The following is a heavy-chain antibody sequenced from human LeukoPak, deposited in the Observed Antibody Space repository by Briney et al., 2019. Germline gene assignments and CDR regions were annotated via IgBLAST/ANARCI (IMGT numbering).Heavy chain of an antibody. CDR3: AKSWCYDSSGYYPFDY. Sequence: GGSLRLSCAASGFTFSSYAMSWVRQAPGKGLEWVSAISGSGGSTYYADSVKGRFTISRDNSKNTPYLQMNSLRAEDTAVYYCAKSWCYDSSGYYPFDYWGQGTLVTVSS. J-gene: IGHJ4*02. CDR1: GFTFSSYA. V-gene: IGHV3-23*01. D-gene: IGHD3-22*01. CDR2: ISGSGGST.